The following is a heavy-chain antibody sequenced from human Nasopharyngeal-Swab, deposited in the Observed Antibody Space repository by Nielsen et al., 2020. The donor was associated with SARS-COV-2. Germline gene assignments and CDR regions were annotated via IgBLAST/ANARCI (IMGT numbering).Heavy chain of an antibody. Sequence: GEALKISCAASGIFVSGNYMNWVRQAPGRGVEWVSVVYAGGSTFYADSVKGRFTISRDNSKNKLYLQMNNLRPEDTAMYYCASPVFGVVSDAFDLWGQGTMVTVSS. CDR2: VYAGGST. J-gene: IGHJ3*01. CDR1: GIFVSGNY. CDR3: ASPVFGVVSDAFDL. V-gene: IGHV3-53*01. D-gene: IGHD3-3*01.